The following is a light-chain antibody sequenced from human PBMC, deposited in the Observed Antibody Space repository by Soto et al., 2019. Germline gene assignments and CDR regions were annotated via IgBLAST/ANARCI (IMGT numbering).Light chain of an antibody. J-gene: IGKJ5*01. CDR3: QKAKSFHFT. CDR2: AAV. Sequence: DIEMAQSPCSLCACVGGIVAMSCRASQGIGSWLAWYQQKPGKAPKLLIHAAVSLQSGVPSRFSGNGSGTDFTLTISSLQPEDFASYYCQKAKSFHFTFGQGKRREIK. CDR1: QGIGSW. V-gene: IGKV1-12*01.